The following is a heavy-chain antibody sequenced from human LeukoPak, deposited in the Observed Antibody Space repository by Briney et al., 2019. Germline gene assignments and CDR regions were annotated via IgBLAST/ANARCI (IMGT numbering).Heavy chain of an antibody. Sequence: SETLSLTCTVSGGSISSGGYYWSWIRQPPGKGLEWIGYIYHSGSTYYNPSLKSRVTISVDRSKSQFSLKLSSVTAADTAVYYCARARGADTIFGVVISWFDPWGQGTLVTVSS. CDR3: ARARGADTIFGVVISWFDP. CDR1: GGSISSGGYY. V-gene: IGHV4-30-2*01. J-gene: IGHJ5*02. CDR2: IYHSGST. D-gene: IGHD3-3*01.